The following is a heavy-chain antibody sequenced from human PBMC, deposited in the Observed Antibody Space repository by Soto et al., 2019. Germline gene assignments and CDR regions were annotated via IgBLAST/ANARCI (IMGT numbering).Heavy chain of an antibody. CDR1: GFSSDDYA. J-gene: IGHJ4*02. CDR3: AKDRGFLDGIDY. Sequence: EVQLVESGGGLVQPGRSLRLSCAASGFSSDDYAMHWVRQAPGKGLEWVSIISRKNETIVYADSVKGRFTISRDNAKKSLYLQMNSLRPEDTALYYCAKDRGFLDGIDYWGQGTPVAVST. D-gene: IGHD3-3*01. V-gene: IGHV3-9*02. CDR2: ISRKNETI.